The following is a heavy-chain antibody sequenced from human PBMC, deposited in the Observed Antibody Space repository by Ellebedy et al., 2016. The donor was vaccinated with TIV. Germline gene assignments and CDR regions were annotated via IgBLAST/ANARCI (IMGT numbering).Heavy chain of an antibody. J-gene: IGHJ4*02. V-gene: IGHV3-74*03. CDR3: ATERSGSYYNY. CDR1: GIIFSSYW. CDR2: INSDGSST. D-gene: IGHD1-26*01. Sequence: GESLKISCEASGIIFSSYWMPWVRHAPGKGLLWVSRINSDGSSTTYADSVKGRFTISRDNAKNTVYLQMNSLRIEDTAVYYCATERSGSYYNYWGQGTLVTVSS.